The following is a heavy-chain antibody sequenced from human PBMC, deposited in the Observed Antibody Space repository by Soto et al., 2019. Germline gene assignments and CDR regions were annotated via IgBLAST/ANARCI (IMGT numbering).Heavy chain of an antibody. CDR1: GFTLSGND. J-gene: IGHJ4*02. CDR3: AKGGWYTSSSPSDC. V-gene: IGHV3-30*18. CDR2: MSYDGSHQ. Sequence: QVQLVESGGGVVQPGRSLRLSCAASGFTLSGNDMHWDRPAPGTGPEREAVMSYDGSHQYYADSVKGRFTISRDTSKSTLYLQMNSLRTEDTAVYYCAKGGWYTSSSPSDCWGQGTLVTVSS. D-gene: IGHD6-6*01.